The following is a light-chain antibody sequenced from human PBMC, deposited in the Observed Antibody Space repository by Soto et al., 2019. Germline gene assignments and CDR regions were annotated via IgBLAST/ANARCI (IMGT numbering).Light chain of an antibody. Sequence: EIVLTQSPATLSLSPGERATLSCRASQSVSSYLAWYQQKPGQAPRLLIYDASNRATGIPARFSGSGPGTDFTLTISSLEPEDFAVYYCQQRSNWPPWTFGQGTKVEI. CDR3: QQRSNWPPWT. J-gene: IGKJ1*01. V-gene: IGKV3-11*01. CDR1: QSVSSY. CDR2: DAS.